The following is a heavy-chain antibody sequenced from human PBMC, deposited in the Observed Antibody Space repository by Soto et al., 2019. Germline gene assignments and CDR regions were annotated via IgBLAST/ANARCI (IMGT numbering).Heavy chain of an antibody. CDR1: GFTFSDFA. J-gene: IGHJ4*02. CDR2: ISGSGGST. V-gene: IGHV3-23*01. D-gene: IGHD1-26*01. Sequence: EVQLLESGGGLVQPGGSLRLSCAASGFTFSDFAMNWVRQAPGKGLEWVSTISGSGGSTYYADSVKGRFTISRDNSKNTLYLQMSSLIAEDAAVFYCAKSAGFIVGARDYWGQGTLVTVSS. CDR3: AKSAGFIVGARDY.